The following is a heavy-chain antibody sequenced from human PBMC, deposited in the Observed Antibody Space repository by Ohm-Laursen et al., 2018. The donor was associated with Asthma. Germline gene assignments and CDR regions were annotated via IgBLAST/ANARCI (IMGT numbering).Heavy chain of an antibody. J-gene: IGHJ5*02. V-gene: IGHV3-23*01. D-gene: IGHD6-19*01. CDR3: AKDPVAVAGTHDNWFDP. Sequence: SLRLSCAASGFSFHEYAMNWVRQSPGKGLEWVSAISGSGGSTYYADSVKGRFTISRDNSKNTLYLQMNSLRAEDTAVYYCAKDPVAVAGTHDNWFDPWGQGTLVTVSS. CDR2: ISGSGGST. CDR1: GFSFHEYA.